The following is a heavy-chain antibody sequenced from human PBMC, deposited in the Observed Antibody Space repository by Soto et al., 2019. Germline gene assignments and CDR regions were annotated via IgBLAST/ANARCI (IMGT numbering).Heavy chain of an antibody. D-gene: IGHD4-4*01. V-gene: IGHV1-69*02. CDR2: IIPILGIA. CDR3: ASSQAFYNWYFDL. J-gene: IGHJ2*01. CDR1: GGTFSSYT. Sequence: SVKVSCKASGGTFSSYTISWVRQAPGQGLEWMGRIIPILGIANYAQKFQGRVTITADESTSTAYMELSSLRSEDTAVYYCASSQAFYNWYFDLWGRGTLVTVSS.